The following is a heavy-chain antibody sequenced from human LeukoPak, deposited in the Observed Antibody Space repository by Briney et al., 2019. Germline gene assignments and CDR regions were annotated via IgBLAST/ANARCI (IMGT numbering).Heavy chain of an antibody. V-gene: IGHV3-30-3*01. CDR2: ISYDGSNK. J-gene: IGHJ4*02. CDR3: ARDIYGDYD. Sequence: GGSLRLSCAASGFTFSSYAMHWVRQAPGKGLEWVAVISYDGSNKYYADSVKGRFTISRDNSKNTLYLQMNSLRAEDTAVYYCARDIYGDYDWGQGTLVTVSS. CDR1: GFTFSSYA. D-gene: IGHD4-17*01.